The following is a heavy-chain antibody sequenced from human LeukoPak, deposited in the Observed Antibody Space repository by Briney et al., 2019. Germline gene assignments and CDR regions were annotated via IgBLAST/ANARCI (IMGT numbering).Heavy chain of an antibody. CDR3: AKDATASPYFHWFDN. CDR2: ISSGDRT. J-gene: IGHJ4*02. Sequence: PGGSLRLSCAASGFTFSSNAMNWVRQAPGKGLEWVAGISSGDRTFHAESVKGRFTISRDKSKDTLYLQMDSLRAEDTAVYYCAKDATASPYFHWFDNWGQGTQVIVSS. CDR1: GFTFSSNA. V-gene: IGHV3-23*01. D-gene: IGHD3-9*01.